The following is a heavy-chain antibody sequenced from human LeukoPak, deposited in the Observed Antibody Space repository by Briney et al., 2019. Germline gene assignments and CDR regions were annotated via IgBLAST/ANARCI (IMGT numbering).Heavy chain of an antibody. D-gene: IGHD5-24*01. CDR2: ISSSGSTI. CDR3: AREDGMGTFDY. Sequence: GGSLRLSCAASGFTFAGYAMSWVRQAPGKGLEWVSYISSSGSTIYYADSVKGRFTISRDNAKNSLYLQMNSLRAEDTAVYYCAREDGMGTFDYWGQGTLVTVSS. CDR1: GFTFAGYA. V-gene: IGHV3-11*01. J-gene: IGHJ4*02.